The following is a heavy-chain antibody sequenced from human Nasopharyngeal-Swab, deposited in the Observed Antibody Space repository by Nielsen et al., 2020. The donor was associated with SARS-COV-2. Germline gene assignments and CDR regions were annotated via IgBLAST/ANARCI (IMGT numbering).Heavy chain of an antibody. CDR3: ARHPRYYDSSGYHFDY. CDR2: IYYSGST. CDR1: ARSISSYY. Sequence: SQTLSLTCLLSARSISSYYWSWIRQPPGEGLEWIGYIYYSGSTNTNPSLKSGVTISVDTSKNQSSLKLSSVTAADTAVYYCARHPRYYDSSGYHFDYWGQGTLVTVSS. V-gene: IGHV4-59*08. D-gene: IGHD3-22*01. J-gene: IGHJ4*02.